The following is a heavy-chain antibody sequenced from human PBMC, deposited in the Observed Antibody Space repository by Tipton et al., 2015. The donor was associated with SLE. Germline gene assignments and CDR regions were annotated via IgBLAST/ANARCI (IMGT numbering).Heavy chain of an antibody. V-gene: IGHV4-59*11. J-gene: IGHJ4*02. CDR1: GGSISSHY. CDR2: IYYSGST. Sequence: TLSLTCTVSGGSISSHYWSWIRQPPGKGLEWIGYIYYSGSTDYNPSLKSRVTISVDTSKNQFSLRLRSVTAADTAVYYCASGSGSYDYFDYWGQGTLITVSS. D-gene: IGHD1-26*01. CDR3: ASGSGSYDYFDY.